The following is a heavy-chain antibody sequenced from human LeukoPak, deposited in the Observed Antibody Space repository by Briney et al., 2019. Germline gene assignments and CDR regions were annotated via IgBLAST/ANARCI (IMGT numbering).Heavy chain of an antibody. CDR3: ARYPVAGTSAFDI. J-gene: IGHJ3*02. V-gene: IGHV1-3*01. CDR1: GYTFISYA. D-gene: IGHD6-19*01. Sequence: GASVKVSCKASGYTFISYAMHWVRQAPGQRLEWMEWINAGNGNTKYSQKFQGRVTITRDTSASTAYMELSSLRSEDTAVYYRARYPVAGTSAFDIWGQGTMVTVSS. CDR2: INAGNGNT.